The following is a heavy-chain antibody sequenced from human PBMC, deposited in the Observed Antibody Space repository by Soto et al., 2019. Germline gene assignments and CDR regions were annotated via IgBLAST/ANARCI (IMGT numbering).Heavy chain of an antibody. D-gene: IGHD3-22*01. Sequence: WASVKVSCKASGYTFTSYYMHWVRQAPGQGLEWMGIINPSGGSTSYAQKFQGRVTMTRDTSTSTVYMELSSLRSEDTAVYYCARDDAPYYYDSSGPSSSAFDIWGQGTMVTVSS. V-gene: IGHV1-46*01. CDR2: INPSGGST. CDR3: ARDDAPYYYDSSGPSSSAFDI. CDR1: GYTFTSYY. J-gene: IGHJ3*02.